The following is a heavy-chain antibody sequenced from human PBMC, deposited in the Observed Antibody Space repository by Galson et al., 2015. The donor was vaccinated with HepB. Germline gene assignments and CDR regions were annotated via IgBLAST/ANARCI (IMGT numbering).Heavy chain of an antibody. CDR1: GFSFSSYS. V-gene: IGHV3-48*04. CDR3: ARDLRQLAVAGPRYWYFDL. D-gene: IGHD6-19*01. J-gene: IGHJ2*01. Sequence: SLRLSCAASGFSFSSYSMNWVRQAPGKGLEWVSYISSSSGTIYYADSVKGRFTISRDNAKNSLYLQMNSLRAEDTAVYYCARDLRQLAVAGPRYWYFDLWGRGTLVTVSS. CDR2: ISSSSGTI.